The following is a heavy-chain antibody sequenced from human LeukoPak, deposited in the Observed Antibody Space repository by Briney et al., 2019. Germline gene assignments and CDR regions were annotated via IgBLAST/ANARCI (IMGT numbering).Heavy chain of an antibody. CDR1: GYTFTGYY. D-gene: IGHD2-2*02. CDR2: INPNRGGT. Sequence: ASVKVSCKASGYTFTGYYMHWVRQAPGQGLEWMGWINPNRGGTNYAQKFQGRVTMTRDTSISTAYMELSRLRSDDTAVYYCARSGHIVVVPAAIGHYYYGMDVWGQGTTVTVSS. J-gene: IGHJ6*02. V-gene: IGHV1-2*02. CDR3: ARSGHIVVVPAAIGHYYYGMDV.